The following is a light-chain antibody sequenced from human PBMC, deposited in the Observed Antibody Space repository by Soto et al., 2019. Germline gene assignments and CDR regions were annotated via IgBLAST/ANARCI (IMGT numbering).Light chain of an antibody. V-gene: IGLV1-51*01. CDR1: SSNIGNNY. J-gene: IGLJ2*01. CDR3: GTWDSSLSAVL. CDR2: DNS. Sequence: QSVLTQPPSVSVAPGQKVTISCSGSSSNIGNNYVSWYKQLPGTAPKLLIYDNSERPSGIPDRFSGSKSGTSATLGITGLQTGDEADYYCGTWDSSLSAVLFGGGTKLTVL.